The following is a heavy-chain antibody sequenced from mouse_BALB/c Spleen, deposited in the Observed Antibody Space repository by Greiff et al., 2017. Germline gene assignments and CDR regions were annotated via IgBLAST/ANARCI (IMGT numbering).Heavy chain of an antibody. Sequence: EVKLMESGGGLVQPGGSLKLSCAASGFTFSSYGMSWVRQTPDKRLELVATINSNGGSTYYPDSVKGRFTISRDNAKNTLYLQMSSLKSEDTAMYYCARNYYGHYFDYWGQGTTLTVSS. CDR3: ARNYYGHYFDY. J-gene: IGHJ2*01. V-gene: IGHV5-6-3*01. CDR1: GFTFSSYG. CDR2: INSNGGST. D-gene: IGHD2-1*01.